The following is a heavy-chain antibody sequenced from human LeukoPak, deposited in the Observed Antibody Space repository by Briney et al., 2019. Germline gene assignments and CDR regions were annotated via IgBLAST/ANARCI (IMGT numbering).Heavy chain of an antibody. CDR2: ISGDGGST. V-gene: IGHV3-43*02. CDR1: GFTFDDYA. CDR3: ARPRNYYDSSGYYSY. J-gene: IGHJ4*02. D-gene: IGHD3-22*01. Sequence: GGSLRLSCAASGFTFDDYALHWVRQAPGKGLEWVSLISGDGGSTYYADSVKGRFTISRDNSKNSLYLQMNSLRTEDTALYYCARPRNYYDSSGYYSYWGQGTLVTVSS.